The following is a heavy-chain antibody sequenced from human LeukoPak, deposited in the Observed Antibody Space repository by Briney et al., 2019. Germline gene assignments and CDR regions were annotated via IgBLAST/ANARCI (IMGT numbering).Heavy chain of an antibody. J-gene: IGHJ6*04. CDR3: ARGSVAGPSDV. D-gene: IGHD6-19*01. V-gene: IGHV4-34*01. CDR2: INHSGRT. CDR1: GGSLSGYY. Sequence: PSETLSLTCAVYGGSLSGYYWSWIRQAPGKGLEWIGEINHSGRTKYNPSLKSRVTISVDTSKNQFYLNLRSVTAADTAVYYCARGSVAGPSDVWGKGTTVTVSS.